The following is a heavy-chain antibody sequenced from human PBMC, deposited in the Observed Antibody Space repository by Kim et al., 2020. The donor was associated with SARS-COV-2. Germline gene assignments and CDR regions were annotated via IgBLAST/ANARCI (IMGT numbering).Heavy chain of an antibody. D-gene: IGHD6-19*01. CDR2: DT. J-gene: IGHJ4*02. CDR3: ALYSSGWNDY. V-gene: IGHV5-51*01. Sequence: DTRYNPSFQGQVTISDDKTISTAYLQWSSLKASDTAMYYCALYSSGWNDYWGQGTLVTVSS.